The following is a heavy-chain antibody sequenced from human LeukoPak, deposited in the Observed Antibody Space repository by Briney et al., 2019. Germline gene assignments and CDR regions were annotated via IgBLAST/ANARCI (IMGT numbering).Heavy chain of an antibody. J-gene: IGHJ6*03. CDR1: GGSFSGYY. CDR2: INHSGST. CDR3: ASVRRGFGESSKYYSYYYMDV. D-gene: IGHD3-10*01. V-gene: IGHV4-34*01. Sequence: SETLSLTCAVYGGSFSGYYWSWIRQPPGKGLEWIGEINHSGSTNYNPSLKSRVTISVDTSKNQFSLKLSAVTAADTAVYFCASVRRGFGESSKYYSYYYMDVWGNGTTVTISS.